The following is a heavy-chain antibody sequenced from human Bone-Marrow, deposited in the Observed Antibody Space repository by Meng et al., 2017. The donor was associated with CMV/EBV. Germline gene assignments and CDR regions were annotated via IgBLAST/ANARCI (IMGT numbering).Heavy chain of an antibody. J-gene: IGHJ4*02. CDR3: ARGLRQLPPHAKLGGFTYYMDD. CDR1: GYSFTSYD. D-gene: IGHD6-6*01. Sequence: ASVKVSCKASGYSFTSYDINWVRQATGQGLEWMGWMNPNSGNTGYAQKFQGRVTMTRNTSISTAHKEMISLRSKDTAVYYCARGLRQLPPHAKLGGFTYYMDDWGQGTLVTVSS. CDR2: MNPNSGNT. V-gene: IGHV1-8*01.